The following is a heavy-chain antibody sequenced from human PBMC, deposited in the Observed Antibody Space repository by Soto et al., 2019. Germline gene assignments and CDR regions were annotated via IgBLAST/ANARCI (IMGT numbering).Heavy chain of an antibody. Sequence: QVHLVESGGGVVQPGRSLRLSCAASGFTFSSYGMHWVRQAPGKGLEWVAVISSDGTSRFYADSVKGRFTISRDSSKNTLYLQMNSLRAEDTAMYYCAKVRVKDYYYYAMDVWGQGTTVTVSS. J-gene: IGHJ6*02. CDR3: AKVRVKDYYYYAMDV. D-gene: IGHD4-4*01. CDR1: GFTFSSYG. CDR2: ISSDGTSR. V-gene: IGHV3-30*18.